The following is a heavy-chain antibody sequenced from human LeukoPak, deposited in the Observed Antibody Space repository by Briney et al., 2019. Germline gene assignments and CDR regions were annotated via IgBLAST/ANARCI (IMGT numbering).Heavy chain of an antibody. CDR2: IYYSGST. V-gene: IGHV4-59*01. CDR3: ARELGYCSGGSCYGWFDP. CDR1: GGSISSYY. D-gene: IGHD2-15*01. Sequence: SETLSLTCTVSGGSISSYYWSWIRQPPGKGLEWIGYIYYSGSTNYNPSLKSRVTISADTSKNQFSLKLSSVTAADTAVYYCARELGYCSGGSCYGWFDPWGQGTLVTVSS. J-gene: IGHJ5*02.